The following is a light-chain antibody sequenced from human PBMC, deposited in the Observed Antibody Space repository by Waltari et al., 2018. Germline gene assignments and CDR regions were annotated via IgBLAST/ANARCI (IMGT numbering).Light chain of an antibody. CDR3: QSYDSYNRWI. J-gene: IGLJ2*01. Sequence: NFMLTQPHSVSESPGKTVTISCTRDSGRLGRKAGRWDQQRPGRAPTSLIDEDDQRPPGGPVRFPGSIDSSSNSASLTISGLQAEDEADYYCQSYDSYNRWIFGGGTKLTVL. CDR2: EDD. CDR1: SGRLGRKA. V-gene: IGLV6-57*04.